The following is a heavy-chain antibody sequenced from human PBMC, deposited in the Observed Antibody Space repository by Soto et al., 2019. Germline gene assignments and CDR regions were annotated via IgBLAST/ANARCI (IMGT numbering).Heavy chain of an antibody. Sequence: VGSLRLSCAASGFTFSDYYMSWFRQAPGKGLVWVAYISTSGSTINYADSVKGRFTVSRDNAKNSLYLQMDSLRAEDTAVYYCARDQHTPTVTTGAIDCWDPGTLVTVSS. CDR3: ARDQHTPTVTTGAIDC. V-gene: IGHV3-11*01. D-gene: IGHD4-17*01. CDR2: ISTSGSTI. J-gene: IGHJ4*02. CDR1: GFTFSDYY.